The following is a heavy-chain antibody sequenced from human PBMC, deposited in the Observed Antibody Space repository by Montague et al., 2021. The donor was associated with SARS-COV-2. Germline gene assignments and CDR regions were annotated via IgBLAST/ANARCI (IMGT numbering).Heavy chain of an antibody. D-gene: IGHD2-2*01. V-gene: IGHV4-34*01. CDR2: ITHSGNT. CDR3: ARARQDVVVPALGIGAYYYYYYMDV. CDR1: GGSFSGYY. Sequence: SETLSLTCAVSGGSFSGYYWSWVRRPPGKGLEWIGEITHSGNTNYNPYLKSRDTISVDTSKNQFPLKLSSVTAADTAVYYCARARQDVVVPALGIGAYYYYYYMDVWGKGTTVTVSS. J-gene: IGHJ6*03.